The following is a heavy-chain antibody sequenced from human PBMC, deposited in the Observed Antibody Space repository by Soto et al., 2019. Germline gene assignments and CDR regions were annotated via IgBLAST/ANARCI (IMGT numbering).Heavy chain of an antibody. V-gene: IGHV3-53*01. CDR1: GFTVSSNY. J-gene: IGHJ4*02. CDR3: ARVDTAMVTDWY. D-gene: IGHD5-18*01. CDR2: IYSGGST. Sequence: GGSLRLSCAASGFTVSSNYMSWVRQAPGKGLEWVSVIYSGGSTYYADSVKGRFTISRDNSKNTLYLQMNSLRAEDTAVYYCARVDTAMVTDWYWGQGTLVTVSS.